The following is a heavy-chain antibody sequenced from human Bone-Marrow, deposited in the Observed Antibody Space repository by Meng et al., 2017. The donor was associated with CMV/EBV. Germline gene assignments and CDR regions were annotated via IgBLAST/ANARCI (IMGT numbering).Heavy chain of an antibody. D-gene: IGHD2-2*01. CDR3: TASAFVVVPAATPVLAPLDY. V-gene: IGHV3-15*01. Sequence: GGSLKISCAASGFTFSNAWMSWVRQAPGKGLEWVGRIKSKTDVGRTDYATPVKGRFTITRDDSKNTLYLQMNSLKSEDTAVYYCTASAFVVVPAATPVLAPLDYCGQGILVTVSS. CDR1: GFTFSNAW. CDR2: IKSKTDVGRT. J-gene: IGHJ4*02.